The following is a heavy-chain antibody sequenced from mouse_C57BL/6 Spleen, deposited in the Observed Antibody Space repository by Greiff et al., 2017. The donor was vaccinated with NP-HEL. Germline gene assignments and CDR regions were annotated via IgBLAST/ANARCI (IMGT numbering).Heavy chain of an antibody. V-gene: IGHV1-18*01. D-gene: IGHD1-1*01. CDR3: ARTTVVNWYVDV. CDR2: INPNNGGT. J-gene: IGHJ1*03. Sequence: EVQLQQSGPELVKPGASVKIPCKASGYTFTDYNMDWVKQSHGKSLEWIGDINPNNGGTIYNQKFKGKATLTVDKSSSTAYMELRSLTSEDTAVYYCARTTVVNWYVDVWGTGTTVTVSS. CDR1: GYTFTDYN.